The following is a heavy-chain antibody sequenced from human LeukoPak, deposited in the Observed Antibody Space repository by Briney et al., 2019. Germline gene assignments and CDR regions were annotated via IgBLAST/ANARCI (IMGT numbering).Heavy chain of an antibody. V-gene: IGHV4-30-4*08. CDR2: IYYSGST. Sequence: PSETLSLTCTVSGGSISSGDYYWSWIRQPPGKGLEWIGYIYYSGSTYYNPSLKSRVTISVDTSKSQFSLKLSSVTAADTAVYYCAREVGATGAFDIWGQGTMVTVSS. J-gene: IGHJ3*02. D-gene: IGHD1-26*01. CDR3: AREVGATGAFDI. CDR1: GGSISSGDYY.